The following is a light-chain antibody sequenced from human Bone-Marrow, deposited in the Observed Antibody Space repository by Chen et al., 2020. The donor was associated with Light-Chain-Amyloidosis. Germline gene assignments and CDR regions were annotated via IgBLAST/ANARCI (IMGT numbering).Light chain of an antibody. Sequence: QSVLTQPPSVSAAPGQKVTISCSGSSDNLGNNYVSWYQQPPGTAPKLLIYDNNTRPSGLPDRCSGSQCGTSATLVITGLQTGDEADYYGGTWDSGLGGVLCGGGTKLPFL. CDR2: DNN. CDR3: GTWDSGLGGVL. V-gene: IGLV1-51*01. J-gene: IGLJ2*01. CDR1: SDNLGNNY.